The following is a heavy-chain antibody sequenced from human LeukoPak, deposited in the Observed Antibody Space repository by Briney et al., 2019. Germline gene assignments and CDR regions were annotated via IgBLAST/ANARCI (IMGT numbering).Heavy chain of an antibody. CDR3: ARVLGELSLYPLVVSSPYFDY. CDR1: GYTFTGYY. J-gene: IGHJ4*02. V-gene: IGHV1-2*02. D-gene: IGHD3-16*02. Sequence: ASVKVSCKASGYTFTGYYMHWVRQAPGQGLEWMGWINPNSGGTNYAQKFQGRVTMTRDTSISTAYMELSRLRSDDTAVYYCARVLGELSLYPLVVSSPYFDYWGQGTLVTVSS. CDR2: INPNSGGT.